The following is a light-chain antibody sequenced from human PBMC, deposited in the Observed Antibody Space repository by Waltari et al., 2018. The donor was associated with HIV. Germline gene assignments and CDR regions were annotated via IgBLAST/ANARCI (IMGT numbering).Light chain of an antibody. CDR2: VGGSGSV. CDR3: RTWDSDIRV. CDR1: SGHRSSL. Sequence: QPVLTQSSSASASLDSSVKLTCPLCSGHRSSLIAWHPQQPGTAPRYLMKVGGSGSVNKGSGVPGGFSGSSSGADRRLTISNRQPEDEADYYWRTWDSDIRVFGGGTKLTVL. J-gene: IGLJ3*02. V-gene: IGLV4-60*03.